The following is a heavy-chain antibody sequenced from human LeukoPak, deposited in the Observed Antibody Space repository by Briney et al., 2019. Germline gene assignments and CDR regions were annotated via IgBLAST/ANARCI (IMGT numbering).Heavy chain of an antibody. V-gene: IGHV3-30*02. J-gene: IGHJ4*02. CDR1: GFTFSSYG. CDR3: AKLLVRRVIDY. Sequence: GGSLRLSCAASGFTFSSYGMHWVRQAPGKGLEWVAFIRYDGSNKYYADSVKGRFTISRDNSKNTLYLQMNSLRAEDTAVYYCAKLLVRRVIDYWGQGTLVTVSS. CDR2: IRYDGSNK. D-gene: IGHD3-10*02.